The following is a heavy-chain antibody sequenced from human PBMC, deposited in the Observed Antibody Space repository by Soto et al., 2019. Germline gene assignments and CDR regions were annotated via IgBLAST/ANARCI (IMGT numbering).Heavy chain of an antibody. J-gene: IGHJ4*02. D-gene: IGHD4-4*01. V-gene: IGHV3-7*03. CDR1: GFSFRGYW. Sequence: PGGSMRLSCEACGFSFRGYWMSGVRQAPGKGLGWVADIKHDGSVQYYVDSVKGRFTISRDNAKKLLYLQMNGLRAEDTALYYCARATYSNAWYRFDLWGQGTLVTVSS. CDR2: IKHDGSVQ. CDR3: ARATYSNAWYRFDL.